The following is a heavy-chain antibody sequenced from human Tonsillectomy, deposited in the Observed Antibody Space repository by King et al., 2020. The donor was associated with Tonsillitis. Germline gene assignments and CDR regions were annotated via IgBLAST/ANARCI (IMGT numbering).Heavy chain of an antibody. D-gene: IGHD6-6*01. CDR1: GGSISNFF. V-gene: IGHV4-59*01. CDR3: ARGSYSSYYWFDP. J-gene: IGHJ5*02. Sequence: VQLQESGPGLVKPSEPLSLTCSISGGSISNFFWTWIRETPEKGLEWIGHAFYSGITNYNPSLNGRATVSLDTSKNQFSLNLTSVTAADTAVYYCARGSYSSYYWFDPWGQGRLVTVSS. CDR2: AFYSGIT.